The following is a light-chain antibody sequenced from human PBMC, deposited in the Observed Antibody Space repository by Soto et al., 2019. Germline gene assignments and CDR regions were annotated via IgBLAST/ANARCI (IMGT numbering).Light chain of an antibody. J-gene: IGKJ1*01. CDR1: QSVSSNY. CDR3: HQYGGSPGT. V-gene: IGKV3-20*01. CDR2: DAS. Sequence: EIVLTQSPGTLSLSPGERATLSCRASQSVSSNYLAWYQQRPGQAPRLLIYDASSRATGVPDRFSGSGSGTDCTLTISRLEPEDFAVYYCHQYGGSPGTLGQGTKVEIK.